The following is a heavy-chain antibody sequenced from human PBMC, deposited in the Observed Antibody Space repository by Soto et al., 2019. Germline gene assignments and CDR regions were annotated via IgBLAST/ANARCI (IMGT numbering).Heavy chain of an antibody. CDR1: GFTFSSYS. CDR3: ARDLGLELPLDY. CDR2: ISSSSSYI. Sequence: GGSLRLSCAASGFTFSSYSMNWVRQAPGKGLEWVSSISSSSSYIYYADSVKGRFTISRDNAKNSLYLQMNSLRAEDTAVYYCARDLGLELPLDYWGQGTLVTVSS. V-gene: IGHV3-21*01. D-gene: IGHD1-7*01. J-gene: IGHJ4*02.